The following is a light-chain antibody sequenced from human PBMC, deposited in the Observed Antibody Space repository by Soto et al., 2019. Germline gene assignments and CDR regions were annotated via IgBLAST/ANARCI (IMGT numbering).Light chain of an antibody. CDR2: GTS. J-gene: IGKJ1*01. V-gene: IGKV3D-15*01. Sequence: EIVMTQSPAILSVSPGEGATLSCRASQSVSSKLAWYQQKPGQTPSLLIYGTSTRATGIPARFSGSGSGTEFTLTISSLQSEDFAVYYCQQYGSSPWTFGQGTKVEIK. CDR1: QSVSSK. CDR3: QQYGSSPWT.